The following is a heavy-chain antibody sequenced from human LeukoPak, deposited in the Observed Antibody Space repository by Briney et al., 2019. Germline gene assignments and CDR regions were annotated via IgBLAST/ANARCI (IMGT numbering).Heavy chain of an antibody. CDR1: GGSISSGGYS. D-gene: IGHD4-17*01. J-gene: IGHJ2*01. V-gene: IGHV4-30-2*01. CDR2: IYHSGST. Sequence: PSETLSLTCAVSGGSISSGGYSWSWIRQPPGKGLEWIGYIYHSGSTYYNPSLKSRVTISVDRSKNQFSLKLSSVTAADTAVYYCARGTNYRVTTEFDLWGRGALVTVTS. CDR3: ARGTNYRVTTEFDL.